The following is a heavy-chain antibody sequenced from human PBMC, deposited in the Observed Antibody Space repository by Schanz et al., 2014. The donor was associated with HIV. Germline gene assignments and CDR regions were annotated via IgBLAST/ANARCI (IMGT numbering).Heavy chain of an antibody. D-gene: IGHD3-16*02. CDR3: ARDKPRGNYRYYYGMDV. Sequence: QVQLVESGGDLVKPRGSLRLSCAASGFTFSDYCMSWVRQAPGKGLEWVSYISGGGSTVQYADSVKGRFTISRDNAKNSLYLEMKTLRVEDTAVYYCARDKPRGNYRYYYGMDVWGQGTTVTVS. CDR2: ISGGGSTV. CDR1: GFTFSDYC. J-gene: IGHJ6*02. V-gene: IGHV3-11*01.